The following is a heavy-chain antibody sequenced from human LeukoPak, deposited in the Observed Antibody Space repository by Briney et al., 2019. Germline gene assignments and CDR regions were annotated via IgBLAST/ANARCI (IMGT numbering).Heavy chain of an antibody. V-gene: IGHV4-34*01. CDR2: INHSGST. CDR1: GGSFSGYY. Sequence: SETLSLTCAVYGGSFSGYYWSWIRQPPGKGLEWIGEINHSGSTNYNPSLKSRVTISVDTSKNQFSLKLSSVTAADRAVYYCARVGSYAFDYWGQGTLVTVSS. J-gene: IGHJ4*02. CDR3: ARVGSYAFDY. D-gene: IGHD3-16*01.